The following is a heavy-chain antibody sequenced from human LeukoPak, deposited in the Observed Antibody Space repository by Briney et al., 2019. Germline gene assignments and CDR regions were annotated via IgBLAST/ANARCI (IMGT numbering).Heavy chain of an antibody. CDR3: ARPRVAATPYYFDN. CDR1: GDTFTSYW. D-gene: IGHD2-15*01. J-gene: IGHJ4*02. V-gene: IGHV5-51*01. Sequence: GESLKISCKGSGDTFTSYWIGWVRQMPWKGLEWMGIIYPGDSDTRYSPSFQGQVTISVDKSINTAYLQWSSLKASDTAMYYCARPRVAATPYYFDNWGQGTLVTVSP. CDR2: IYPGDSDT.